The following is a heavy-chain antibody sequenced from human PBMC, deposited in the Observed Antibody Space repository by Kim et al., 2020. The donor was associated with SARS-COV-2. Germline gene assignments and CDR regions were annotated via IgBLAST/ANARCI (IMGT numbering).Heavy chain of an antibody. Sequence: SETLSLTCGVYGGSFSGSYWIWIRQPPEKGLEWIGEINHSGTTNYNPSLKSRVTIPVDTSRNQFSLKLSSVTAADTAVYYCARETQGSTSSGYGMDVWG. CDR2: INHSGTT. CDR3: ARETQGSTSSGYGMDV. CDR1: GGSFSGSY. V-gene: IGHV4-34*01. D-gene: IGHD6-6*01. J-gene: IGHJ6*02.